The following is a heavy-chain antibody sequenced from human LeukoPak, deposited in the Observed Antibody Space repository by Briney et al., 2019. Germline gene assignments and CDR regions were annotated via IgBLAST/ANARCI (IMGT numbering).Heavy chain of an antibody. CDR1: GGTFSSYS. D-gene: IGHD3-10*01. J-gene: IGHJ6*03. Sequence: SVKVSCKASGGTFSSYSLSWVRQAPGQGLEWMGGIVPIFATADYAQRFQGRATITTDDAASTVYVELSSLRSEDTAVYYCARSEITLVRGVIRTTKYYMDVWGKGTTVTLSS. V-gene: IGHV1-69*05. CDR2: IVPIFATA. CDR3: ARSEITLVRGVIRTTKYYMDV.